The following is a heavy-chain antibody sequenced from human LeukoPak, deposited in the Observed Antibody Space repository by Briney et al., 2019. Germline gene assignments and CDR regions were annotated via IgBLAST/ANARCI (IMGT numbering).Heavy chain of an antibody. CDR1: GFTFSTYA. CDR3: AKERGGYDSSGYFGY. D-gene: IGHD3-22*01. Sequence: GGSLRLSCAASGFTFSTYAMTWVRQAPGKGLEWVSSITGSGDGTSAADSVTGRFSISRDNSKSTLYLQMNSLRAEDTAVYYCAKERGGYDSSGYFGYWGQGTLVTVSS. V-gene: IGHV3-23*01. J-gene: IGHJ4*02. CDR2: ITGSGDGT.